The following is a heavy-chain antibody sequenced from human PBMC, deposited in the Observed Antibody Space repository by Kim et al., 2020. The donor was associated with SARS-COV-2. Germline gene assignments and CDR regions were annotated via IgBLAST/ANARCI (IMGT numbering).Heavy chain of an antibody. CDR3: ARGTMVQGVSYYYYGMDV. V-gene: IGHV3-74*01. J-gene: IGHJ6*02. Sequence: GRFTISRDNAKKTRYLKMNSLRAEDTAVYYCARGTMVQGVSYYYYGMDVWGQGTTVTVSS. D-gene: IGHD3-10*01.